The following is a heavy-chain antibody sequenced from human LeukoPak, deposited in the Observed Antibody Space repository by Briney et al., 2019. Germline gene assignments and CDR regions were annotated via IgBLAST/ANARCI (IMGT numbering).Heavy chain of an antibody. V-gene: IGHV3-21*01. Sequence: GGSLRLSCAASGFTFSRHSMNWVRQAPGKGLEWVSSISTSSSYIDYADSVKGRFTIFRDNAKNSLYLQMNSLRADDTAVYYCAKGPVVRGVSLILKTGEKGALDYWGQGILVTISS. J-gene: IGHJ4*02. CDR2: ISTSSSYI. D-gene: IGHD3-10*01. CDR1: GFTFSRHS. CDR3: AKGPVVRGVSLILKTGEKGALDY.